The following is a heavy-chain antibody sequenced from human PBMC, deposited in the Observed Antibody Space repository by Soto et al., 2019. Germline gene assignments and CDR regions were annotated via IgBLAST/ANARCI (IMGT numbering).Heavy chain of an antibody. J-gene: IGHJ5*02. D-gene: IGHD3-10*01. Sequence: QLQLQESGPGLVKPSETLSLTCTVYGGSISSSTYYWGWIRQPPGKGLEWIGSIYYSGSTYYNPSLKSRVTISVDTSKNQFSLKLSSVTVADTAVYYCARHGSGSYYNNWFDPWGQGTLVTVSS. CDR3: ARHGSGSYYNNWFDP. CDR1: GGSISSSTYY. V-gene: IGHV4-39*01. CDR2: IYYSGST.